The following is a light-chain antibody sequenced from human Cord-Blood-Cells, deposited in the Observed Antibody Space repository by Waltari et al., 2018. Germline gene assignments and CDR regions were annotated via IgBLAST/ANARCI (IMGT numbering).Light chain of an antibody. Sequence: QSALTQPRSVSGSPGQSVPISCTGTSSDVGGSNYVSWYQQHPGKAPKLMIYDVSKRPSGVPDRFSGSKSGNTASLTISGLQAEDEADYYCCSYAGSVVFGGGTKLTVL. CDR2: DVS. V-gene: IGLV2-11*01. CDR3: CSYAGSVV. CDR1: SSDVGGSNY. J-gene: IGLJ2*01.